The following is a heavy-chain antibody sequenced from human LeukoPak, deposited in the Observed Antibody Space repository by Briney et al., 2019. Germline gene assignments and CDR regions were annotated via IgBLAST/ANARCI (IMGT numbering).Heavy chain of an antibody. V-gene: IGHV3-23*01. CDR3: ARSGAFNYGMDV. CDR2: ISGSGGTT. Sequence: PGGSLRLSCAASGFTFRSDAMSWVRQAPGKGLEWVSGISGSGGTTYYADSVKGRFTISRDNSKNTLYLRMNSLRAEDTAVYYCARSGAFNYGMDVWGQGTTVTVSS. J-gene: IGHJ6*02. CDR1: GFTFRSDA. D-gene: IGHD3-3*01.